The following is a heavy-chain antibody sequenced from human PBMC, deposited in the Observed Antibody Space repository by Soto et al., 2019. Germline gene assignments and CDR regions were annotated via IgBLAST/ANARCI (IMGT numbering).Heavy chain of an antibody. D-gene: IGHD2-21*01. CDR1: GGTFSTYS. CDR3: TIGSWSGEVFDI. Sequence: QVQLVQSGAEVKKPGSAVKVSCKDSGGTFSTYSMFWVRQAPGQGLEWMGRIFPMLGRANYAQKFQGRATITADKSTSTAYMELSSLRSEDTSLDDCTIGSWSGEVFDIWGQGTMVTVSS. V-gene: IGHV1-69*02. J-gene: IGHJ3*02. CDR2: IFPMLGRA.